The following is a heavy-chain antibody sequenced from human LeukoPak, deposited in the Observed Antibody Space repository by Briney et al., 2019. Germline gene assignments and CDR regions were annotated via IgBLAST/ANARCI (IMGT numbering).Heavy chain of an antibody. CDR2: INPNSGGT. V-gene: IGHV1-2*02. J-gene: IGHJ6*03. D-gene: IGHD2-2*01. CDR3: ARGYCTSTSCSYMDV. Sequence: ASVKVSCKASGYTFTGYYMHWVRQAPGQGLEWMGWINPNSGGTNYAQKFQGRVTMARDTSISTAYMELSRLISDDTAVYYCARGYCTSTSCSYMDVWGKGTTVTVSS. CDR1: GYTFTGYY.